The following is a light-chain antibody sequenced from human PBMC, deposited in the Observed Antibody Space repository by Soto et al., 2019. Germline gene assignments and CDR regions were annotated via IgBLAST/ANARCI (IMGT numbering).Light chain of an antibody. CDR3: QYYGASSWT. J-gene: IGKJ1*01. CDR2: GAS. CDR1: QSVSSSF. V-gene: IGKV3-20*01. Sequence: EIVLTQSPGTLSLSPGERATLSCRASQSVSSSFLAWYQQKPGQAPRLLIYGASTRTTGIPDRFSGGGSGSDFTLTIGRLEPEDSAVYYCQYYGASSWTFGQGTKVEI.